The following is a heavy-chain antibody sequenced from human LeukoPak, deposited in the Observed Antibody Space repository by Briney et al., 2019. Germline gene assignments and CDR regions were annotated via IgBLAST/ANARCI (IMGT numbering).Heavy chain of an antibody. CDR1: GYIFTSYD. D-gene: IGHD3-3*01. CDR3: ARVRVDDFWSGAMIADYYYYMDV. Sequence: ASVKVSCKASGYIFTSYDINWVRQATGQGLEWMGWMNPNSGNTGYAQKFQGRVTMTRNTSISTAYMELSSLRSEDTAVYYCARVRVDDFWSGAMIADYYYYMDVWGKGTTVTVSS. CDR2: MNPNSGNT. V-gene: IGHV1-8*01. J-gene: IGHJ6*03.